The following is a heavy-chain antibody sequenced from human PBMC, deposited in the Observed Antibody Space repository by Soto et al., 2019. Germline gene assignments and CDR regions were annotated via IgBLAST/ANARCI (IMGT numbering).Heavy chain of an antibody. CDR2: ISAGGSNT. Sequence: GGSLRLSCAASGFSFSNYAMNWVRQAPGKGLEWVSAISAGGSNTNYADSVKGRFTISSDNSKNTLYLQMNGLRADDTAVYYCAKEYSTSFDYCGQGTPVTVSS. CDR3: AKEYSTSFDY. V-gene: IGHV3-23*01. D-gene: IGHD6-6*01. J-gene: IGHJ4*02. CDR1: GFSFSNYA.